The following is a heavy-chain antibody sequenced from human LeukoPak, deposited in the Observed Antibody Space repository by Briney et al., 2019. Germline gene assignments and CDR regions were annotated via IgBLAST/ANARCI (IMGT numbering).Heavy chain of an antibody. J-gene: IGHJ4*02. CDR2: IKEDGSEK. CDR1: RFTFSSYW. CDR3: TRGGAPEYSYGYHFDY. D-gene: IGHD5-18*01. Sequence: GGSLRLSCAASRFTFSSYWMSWVRQAPGKGLEWVANIKEDGSEKYYVHSVKGRFTISRDNAKNSLYLQMNSLRAEDTAVYYCTRGGAPEYSYGYHFDYWGQGTLVTVSS. V-gene: IGHV3-7*01.